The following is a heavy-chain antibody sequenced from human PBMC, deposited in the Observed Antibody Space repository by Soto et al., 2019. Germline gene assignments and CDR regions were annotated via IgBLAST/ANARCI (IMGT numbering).Heavy chain of an antibody. V-gene: IGHV3-30*18. D-gene: IGHD3-3*01. J-gene: IGHJ6*02. CDR2: ISYDGSNK. CDR1: GFTFSSYG. CDR3: AKDVMEWLFPYGMDV. Sequence: GGSLRLSCAASGFTFSSYGMHWVRQAPGKGLEWVAVISYDGSNKYYADSVKGRFTISRDNSKNTLYLQMNSLRAEDTAVYYCAKDVMEWLFPYGMDVWGQGTTVTVS.